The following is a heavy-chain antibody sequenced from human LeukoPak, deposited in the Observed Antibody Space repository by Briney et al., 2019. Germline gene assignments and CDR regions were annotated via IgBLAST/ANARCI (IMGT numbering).Heavy chain of an antibody. CDR3: ASRDYYYDSSGYPVDAFDI. D-gene: IGHD3-22*01. CDR2: ISSSSSYI. V-gene: IGHV3-21*01. J-gene: IGHJ3*02. Sequence: GGSLRLSCAASGFTFSSYSMNWVRQAPGKGLEWVSSISSSSSYIYYADSVKGRFTISRDNAKNSLYLQMNSLRAEDTAVYYCASRDYYYDSSGYPVDAFDIWGQGTMVTVSS. CDR1: GFTFSSYS.